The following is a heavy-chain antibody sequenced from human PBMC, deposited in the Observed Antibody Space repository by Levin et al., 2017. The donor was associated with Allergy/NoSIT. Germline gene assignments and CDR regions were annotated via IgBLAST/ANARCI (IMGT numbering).Heavy chain of an antibody. CDR1: GFTFTSYA. J-gene: IGHJ4*02. Sequence: RASVKVSCKASGFTFTSYAIHWVRQAPGQRLEWMGWINAGNGNTKYSQKFHDRVTITRDTSATTAHMELSSLRSEDTAVYYCARDLGIAAAGYLDYWGQGTLVTVSS. V-gene: IGHV1-3*01. CDR2: INAGNGNT. CDR3: ARDLGIAAAGYLDY. D-gene: IGHD6-13*01.